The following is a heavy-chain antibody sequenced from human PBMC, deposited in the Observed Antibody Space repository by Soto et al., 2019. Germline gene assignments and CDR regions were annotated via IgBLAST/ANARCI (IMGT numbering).Heavy chain of an antibody. CDR3: ASHWSGVSCYYDFDI. D-gene: IGHD2-15*01. CDR1: GGSISSYY. J-gene: IGHJ3*02. CDR2: IYYSGST. Sequence: QVQLQESGPGLVKPSATLSLTCTVSGGSISSYYWSWIRQPPGKGLEWIAYIYYSGSTNYNPSLKSRVTISVDTSKNQCSLKLSSVTAADTAVYYCASHWSGVSCYYDFDIWGQWTTVTV. V-gene: IGHV4-59*08.